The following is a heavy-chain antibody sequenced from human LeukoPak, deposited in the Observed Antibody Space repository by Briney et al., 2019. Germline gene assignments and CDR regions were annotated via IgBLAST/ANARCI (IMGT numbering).Heavy chain of an antibody. CDR2: ISYDGSNI. CDR3: ARGRMDTARMGGYFDY. Sequence: GGSLRLSCAASGFDFNNYVMHWVRQAPGKGLEWVAVISYDGSNIYYSDSVKGRFTISRDNSKNALYVQMSSLRPEDTAVYYCARGRMDTARMGGYFDYWGQGTLVTVSS. CDR1: GFDFNNYV. V-gene: IGHV3-30-3*01. D-gene: IGHD5-18*01. J-gene: IGHJ4*02.